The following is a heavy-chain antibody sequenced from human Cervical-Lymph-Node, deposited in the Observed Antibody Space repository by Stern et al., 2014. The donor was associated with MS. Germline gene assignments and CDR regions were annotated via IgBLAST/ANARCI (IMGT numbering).Heavy chain of an antibody. CDR1: GYSFTTYW. V-gene: IGHV5-51*03. CDR3: ARYGALAGTDY. D-gene: IGHD6-19*01. Sequence: EVHLVESGAEVKKPGESLKISCKGFGYSFTTYWIAWVRQMPGKGLEWMGIIYPGASDTRYSPSFQGQVTFSADKSISTAYLQWTSLKASDTAVYYCARYGALAGTDYWGQGTLVTVSS. CDR2: IYPGASDT. J-gene: IGHJ4*02.